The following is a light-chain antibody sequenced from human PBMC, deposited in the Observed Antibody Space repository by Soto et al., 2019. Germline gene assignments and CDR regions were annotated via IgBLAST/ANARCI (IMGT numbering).Light chain of an antibody. Sequence: DIQMTQSPSSLSASVGDRVTITCRASQPVTNYLSWYQQKPGKAPKLLIYDVTTLDSGVPSRFSGSASGTEFTLTISSLESDDFATYYCQQYHRYSTFGQGTRVDIK. CDR3: QQYHRYST. J-gene: IGKJ1*01. CDR2: DVT. CDR1: QPVTNY. V-gene: IGKV1-5*01.